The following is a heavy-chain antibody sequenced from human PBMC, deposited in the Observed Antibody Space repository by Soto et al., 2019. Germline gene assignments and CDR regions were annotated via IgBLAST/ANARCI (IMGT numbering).Heavy chain of an antibody. J-gene: IGHJ4*02. Sequence: QVQLQESGPGLGKPSQTLSLTCTVSGGSISSGGYYWSWIRQHPGKGLEWIGYIYYSGSTYYNPSLKSRVTISVDTSKNQFSLKLSSVTAADTAVYYCARESCSGGSCYWSGYYFDYWGQGTLVTVSS. D-gene: IGHD2-15*01. CDR2: IYYSGST. CDR1: GGSISSGGYY. CDR3: ARESCSGGSCYWSGYYFDY. V-gene: IGHV4-31*03.